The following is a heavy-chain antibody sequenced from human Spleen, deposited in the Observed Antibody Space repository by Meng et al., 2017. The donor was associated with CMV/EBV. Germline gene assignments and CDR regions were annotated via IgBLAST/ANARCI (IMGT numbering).Heavy chain of an antibody. CDR3: ASGDY. CDR2: INHSGST. V-gene: IGHV4-34*01. J-gene: IGHJ4*02. Sequence: ESLKISCAVYGGSFSAYYWSWIRQPPGKGLEWIGEINHSGSTNYNPSLKSRVTISVDTSKNQFSLKLSSVTAADTAVYYCASGDYWGQGTLVTVSS. CDR1: GGSFSAYY.